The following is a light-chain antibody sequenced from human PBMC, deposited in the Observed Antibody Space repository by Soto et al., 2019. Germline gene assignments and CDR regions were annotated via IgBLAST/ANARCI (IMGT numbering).Light chain of an antibody. CDR1: QGISSY. CDR2: AAS. Sequence: IRMTQSPSSLSASTGDRVTITCRASQGISSYLAWYQQKPGKAPKLLIYAASTLQSGVPSRFSGSGSGTDFTLTISRLQSEDFATYYCQQYYSYPITFGQGTRLEIK. CDR3: QQYYSYPIT. V-gene: IGKV1-8*01. J-gene: IGKJ5*01.